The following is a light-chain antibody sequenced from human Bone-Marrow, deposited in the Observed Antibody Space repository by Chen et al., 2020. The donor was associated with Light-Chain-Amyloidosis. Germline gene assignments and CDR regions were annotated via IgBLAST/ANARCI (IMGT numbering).Light chain of an antibody. Sequence: SYVLTQPSSVSVAPGQTATIACGGNNIGSTSVHWYQQTPGQAPLLVVYDDSGRPSGIPERLSGSNCGNTATLTISRVEAGDEADYYCQVWDRSSDRPVFGGGTKLTVL. V-gene: IGLV3-21*02. CDR2: DDS. CDR1: NIGSTS. CDR3: QVWDRSSDRPV. J-gene: IGLJ3*02.